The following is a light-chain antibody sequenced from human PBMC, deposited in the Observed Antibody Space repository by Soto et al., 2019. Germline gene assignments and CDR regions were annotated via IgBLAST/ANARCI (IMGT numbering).Light chain of an antibody. J-gene: IGKJ4*01. CDR3: QQRSDWPLT. V-gene: IGKV3-11*01. CDR1: QSVGSQ. Sequence: EIVLTQSPGTLSLSPGERATLSCRASQSVGSQLAWYQQKPGQAPRLLIYEASNRATGIPARFSGSGSGTDFTLTISSREPEDFALYYCQQRSDWPLTFGGGTQVEI. CDR2: EAS.